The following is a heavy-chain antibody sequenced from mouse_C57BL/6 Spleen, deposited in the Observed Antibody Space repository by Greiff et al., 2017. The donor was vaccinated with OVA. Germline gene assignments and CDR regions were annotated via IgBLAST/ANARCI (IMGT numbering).Heavy chain of an antibody. CDR1: GYTFTSYW. Sequence: QVQLQQPGAELVKPGASVKLSCKASGYTFTSYWMHWVKQRPGQGLEWIGMIHPNSGSTNYNEKFKSKATLTVDKSSSTAYMQLSSLTSEDSAVYYCARDYYSNLAFAYWGQGTLVTVSA. J-gene: IGHJ3*01. D-gene: IGHD2-5*01. CDR3: ARDYYSNLAFAY. CDR2: IHPNSGST. V-gene: IGHV1-64*01.